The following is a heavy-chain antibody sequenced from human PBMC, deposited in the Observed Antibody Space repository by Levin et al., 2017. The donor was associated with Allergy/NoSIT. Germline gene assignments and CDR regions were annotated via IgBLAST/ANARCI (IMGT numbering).Heavy chain of an antibody. Sequence: SETLSLTCTVSGGSISSYYWSWIRQPPGKGLEWIGYIYYTGSTNYKPSLKSRVTISVDTSKNQFSLKVSSVTAADTAVYYCARGEPYGDYGSPGYAMDVWGQGTTVTVSS. D-gene: IGHD4-17*01. V-gene: IGHV4-59*01. J-gene: IGHJ6*02. CDR3: ARGEPYGDYGSPGYAMDV. CDR2: IYYTGST. CDR1: GGSISSYY.